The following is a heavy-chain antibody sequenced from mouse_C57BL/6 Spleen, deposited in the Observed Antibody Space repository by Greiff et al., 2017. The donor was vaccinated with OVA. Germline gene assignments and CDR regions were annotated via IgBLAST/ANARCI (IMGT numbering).Heavy chain of an antibody. D-gene: IGHD1-1*01. CDR1: GYTFTSHW. V-gene: IGHV1-55*01. CDR2: IYPGSGST. J-gene: IGHJ2*01. Sequence: QVQLQQPGAELVKPGASVKMSCKASGYTFTSHWITWVKQRPGQGLEWIGDIYPGSGSTNSNEKFKSKATLTVDTSSSTAYMQLSSLTSEDSAVYYCASFITTVVGYFDYWGQGTTLTVSS. CDR3: ASFITTVVGYFDY.